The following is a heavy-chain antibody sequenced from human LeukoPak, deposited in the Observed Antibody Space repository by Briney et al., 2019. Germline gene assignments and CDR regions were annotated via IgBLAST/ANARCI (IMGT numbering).Heavy chain of an antibody. D-gene: IGHD2/OR15-2a*01. CDR3: ARFSQYYDSPTHYLDY. CDR1: GGSINNYY. Sequence: PSETLSVTCTVSGGSINNYYWRWVRQPPGTGLEWLAYIYYTGSTNYNPSLKTRLTISVDTSKNQFSLRLNSVTAADTAVYYCARFSQYYDSPTHYLDYWGQGILVTVSS. CDR2: IYYTGST. J-gene: IGHJ4*02. V-gene: IGHV4-59*08.